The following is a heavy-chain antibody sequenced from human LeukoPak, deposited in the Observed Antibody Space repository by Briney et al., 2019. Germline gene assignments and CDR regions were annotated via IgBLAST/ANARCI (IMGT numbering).Heavy chain of an antibody. J-gene: IGHJ3*02. CDR3: AMRLGNAFDI. CDR1: GGSISSSSHY. D-gene: IGHD7-27*01. Sequence: SETLSLTCTVSGGSISSSSHYWGWIRQPPGKGLEWIGSIYYSGSTYYNPSLKSRVTISVDTSKNQFSLKLSSVTAADTAVYYCAMRLGNAFDIWGQGTMVTVSS. CDR2: IYYSGST. V-gene: IGHV4-39*01.